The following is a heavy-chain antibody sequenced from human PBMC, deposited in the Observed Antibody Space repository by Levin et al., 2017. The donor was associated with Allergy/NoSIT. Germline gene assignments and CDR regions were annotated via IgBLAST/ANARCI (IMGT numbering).Heavy chain of an antibody. Sequence: PSETLSLTCAVYGGSFSGYYWSWIRQPPGKGLEWIGEINHSGSTNYNPSLKSRVTISVDTSKNQFSLKLSSVTAADTAVYYCARVGAMVKDYWGQGTLVTVSS. CDR3: ARVGAMVKDY. CDR1: GGSFSGYY. V-gene: IGHV4-34*01. CDR2: INHSGST. J-gene: IGHJ4*02. D-gene: IGHD5-18*01.